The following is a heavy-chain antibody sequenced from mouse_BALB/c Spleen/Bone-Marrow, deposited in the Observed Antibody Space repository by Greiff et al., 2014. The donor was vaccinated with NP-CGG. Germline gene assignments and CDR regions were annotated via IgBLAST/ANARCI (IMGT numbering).Heavy chain of an antibody. CDR2: IDPANGNT. D-gene: IGHD1-1*01. CDR3: ASYYYGSSGFAY. Sequence: EVQLQQSGAKLVKPGASVKLSCTASGFNIKDTYMHWVKQRPEQGLEWIGRIDPANGNTKYDPKFQGKATITADTSSNTAYLQLSSLTSEDTAVYYCASYYYGSSGFAYWGQGTLVTVSA. J-gene: IGHJ3*01. CDR1: GFNIKDTY. V-gene: IGHV14-3*02.